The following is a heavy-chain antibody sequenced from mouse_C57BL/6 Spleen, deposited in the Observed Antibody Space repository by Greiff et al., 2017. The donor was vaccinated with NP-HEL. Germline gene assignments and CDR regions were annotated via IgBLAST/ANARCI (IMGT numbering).Heavy chain of an antibody. V-gene: IGHV1-66*01. Sequence: VMLVESGPELVKPGASVKISCKASGYSFTSYYIHWVKQRPGQGLEWIGWIYPGSGNTKYNEKFKGKATLTADTSSSTAYMQLSSLTSEDSAVYYCARGLYAWFAYWGQGTLVTVSA. J-gene: IGHJ3*01. D-gene: IGHD3-1*01. CDR2: IYPGSGNT. CDR1: GYSFTSYY. CDR3: ARGLYAWFAY.